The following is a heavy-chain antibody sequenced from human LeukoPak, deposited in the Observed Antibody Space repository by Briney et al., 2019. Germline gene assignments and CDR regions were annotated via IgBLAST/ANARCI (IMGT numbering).Heavy chain of an antibody. J-gene: IGHJ5*02. D-gene: IGHD4-11*01. V-gene: IGHV4-39*07. CDR3: LATVTTGNWFDP. CDR1: GGSISSSSYY. Sequence: SETLSLTCTVSGGSISSSSYYWGWIRQPPGKGLEWIGSIYYSGSTYYNPSLKSRVTISVDTSKNQFSLKLSSVTAADTAVYYCLATVTTGNWFDPWGQGTLVTVSS. CDR2: IYYSGST.